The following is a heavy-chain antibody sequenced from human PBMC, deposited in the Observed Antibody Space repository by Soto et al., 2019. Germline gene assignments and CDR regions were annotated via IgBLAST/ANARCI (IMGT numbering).Heavy chain of an antibody. CDR3: ARGGLRFLSAVDYNGMDV. CDR2: MNPKSGNT. V-gene: IGHV1-8*01. CDR1: GYTFTSYD. D-gene: IGHD3-3*01. J-gene: IGHJ6*02. Sequence: QAQLVQSGAEVKKPGASVKVSCKASGYTFTSYDINWVRQATGQGLEWMGWMNPKSGNTGYAPKFQGRDTMTRNTSITTANMELSSLRSEDTAVYYCARGGLRFLSAVDYNGMDVWGQGTTVTVSS.